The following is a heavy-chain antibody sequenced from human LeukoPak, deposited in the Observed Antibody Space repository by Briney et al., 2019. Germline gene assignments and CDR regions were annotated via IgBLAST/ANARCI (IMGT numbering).Heavy chain of an antibody. J-gene: IGHJ4*02. CDR3: ARAPVTSCRGAFCYPFDS. Sequence: GGSLRLSCAASGFIFSDYAMHWVRRAPGKGLEWVSATSSSDDGKYYADSVRGRFTISRDNSRNTMYLQMNSLRAEDAAVYYCARAPVTSCRGAFCYPFDSWGQGTLVTVSS. D-gene: IGHD2-15*01. V-gene: IGHV3-23*01. CDR2: TSSSDDGK. CDR1: GFIFSDYA.